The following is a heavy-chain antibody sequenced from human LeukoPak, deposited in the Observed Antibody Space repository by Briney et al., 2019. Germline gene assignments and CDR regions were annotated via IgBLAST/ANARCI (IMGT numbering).Heavy chain of an antibody. Sequence: ASVKVSCKASGYTFTSYYMHWVRQAPGQGLEWMGIINPSGGSTSYAQTFQGRVTMTRDTSAGTVSMELRSLRSEDTDMYSCARDWGVTGAPGCWFDPWGQGTLVTVSS. CDR1: GYTFTSYY. V-gene: IGHV1-46*01. CDR3: ARDWGVTGAPGCWFDP. J-gene: IGHJ5*02. CDR2: INPSGGST. D-gene: IGHD3-9*01.